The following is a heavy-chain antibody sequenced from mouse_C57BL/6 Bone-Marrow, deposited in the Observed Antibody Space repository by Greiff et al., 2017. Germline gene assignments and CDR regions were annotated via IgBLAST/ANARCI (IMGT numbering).Heavy chain of an antibody. CDR3: AKELIVSL. CDR1: GYTFTSYW. V-gene: IGHV1-59*01. CDR2: IDPSASYT. Sequence: VQLQQPGAELVRPGTSVKLSCKASGYTFTSYWMHWVKQRPGQGLEWIGVIDPSASYTNYNQKFKGKATLTVDTSSSTAYMQLSSLTSEDSAVYYCAKELIVSLRGQGTLVTVSA. J-gene: IGHJ3*01. D-gene: IGHD1-3*01.